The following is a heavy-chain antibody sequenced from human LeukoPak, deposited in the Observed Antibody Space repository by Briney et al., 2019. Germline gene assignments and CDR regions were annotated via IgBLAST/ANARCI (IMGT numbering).Heavy chain of an antibody. D-gene: IGHD2-15*01. J-gene: IGHJ4*02. CDR1: GFTFSSYA. CDR2: ISGSGGNT. Sequence: PGGSLRLSCAASGFTFSSYAMSWVRQAPGKGLEWVSAISGSGGNTYYADSVKGRFTISRDNSKNTLYLQMNSLRAEDTAVYYCAKDPVVVVAATPAHFDYWGQGTLVTVSS. CDR3: AKDPVVVVAATPAHFDY. V-gene: IGHV3-23*01.